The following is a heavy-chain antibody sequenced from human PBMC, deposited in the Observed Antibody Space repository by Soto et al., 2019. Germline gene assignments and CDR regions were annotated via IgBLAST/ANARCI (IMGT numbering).Heavy chain of an antibody. D-gene: IGHD6-19*01. J-gene: IGHJ4*02. CDR2: ISWNSGSI. V-gene: IGHV3-9*01. Sequence: GGSLRLSCAASGFTFDDYAMHWVRQAPGKGLEWVSGISWNSGSIGYADSVKGRFTISRDNAKNSLYLQMNSLRAEDTALYYCAKVGIDSSGWYHFDYWGQGTLVTVSS. CDR3: AKVGIDSSGWYHFDY. CDR1: GFTFDDYA.